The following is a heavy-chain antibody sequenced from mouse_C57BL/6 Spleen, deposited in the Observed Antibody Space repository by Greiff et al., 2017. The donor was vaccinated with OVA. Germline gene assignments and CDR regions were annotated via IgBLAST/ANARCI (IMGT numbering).Heavy chain of an antibody. CDR1: GYTFTSYG. D-gene: IGHD1-1*01. J-gene: IGHJ2*01. CDR2: IYPRSGNT. Sequence: ESGAELARPGASVKLSCKASGYTFTSYGISWVKQRTGQGLEWIGEIYPRSGNTYYNEKFKGKATLTADKSSSTAYMELRSLTSEDSAVYFCARSEVLRYYFDYWGKGTTLTVSS. V-gene: IGHV1-81*01. CDR3: ARSEVLRYYFDY.